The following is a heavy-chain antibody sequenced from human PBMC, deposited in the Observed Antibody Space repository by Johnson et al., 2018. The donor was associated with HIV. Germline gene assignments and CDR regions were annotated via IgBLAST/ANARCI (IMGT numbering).Heavy chain of an antibody. CDR3: AREGAWEGRPGALDI. Sequence: QVQLVESGGGLVKPGGSLRLSCVASGFTFSDYYMSWIRQAPGKGLEWVSYISSSGSIIYSADSMQGRFTNSRDNAKNSLYLQMNSLRAEDTALYYCAREGAWEGRPGALDIWGQGTMVTVSS. J-gene: IGHJ3*02. CDR2: ISSSGSII. D-gene: IGHD1-26*01. V-gene: IGHV3-11*04. CDR1: GFTFSDYY.